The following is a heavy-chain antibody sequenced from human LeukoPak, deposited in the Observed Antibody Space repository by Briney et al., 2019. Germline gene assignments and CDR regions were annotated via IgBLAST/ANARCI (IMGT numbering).Heavy chain of an antibody. CDR1: GFSFTIYG. Sequence: QTGGSLRLSCAASGFSFTIYGMHWVRQAPGKGLEWVAVIWYDGSNKFYADSVKGRFTISRDTSKNTLYLQMNDLRAEDTAVYYCARDLYSRYFDYWGQGTLVTVSS. CDR2: IWYDGSNK. D-gene: IGHD2-21*01. V-gene: IGHV3-33*01. J-gene: IGHJ4*02. CDR3: ARDLYSRYFDY.